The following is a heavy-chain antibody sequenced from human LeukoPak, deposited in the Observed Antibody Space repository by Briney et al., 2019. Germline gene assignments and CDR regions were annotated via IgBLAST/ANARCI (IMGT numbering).Heavy chain of an antibody. Sequence: SETLSLTCTVSSGSISSYYWSWIRQPPGKGQEWIGYMHYSGSTKYNPSLKSRVTTSVDTSKNQFSLKLSSVTAADTAVYYCARGPNDWDYGMDVWGQGTTVTVSS. J-gene: IGHJ6*02. V-gene: IGHV4-59*01. CDR1: SGSISSYY. CDR3: ARGPNDWDYGMDV. D-gene: IGHD3-16*01. CDR2: MHYSGST.